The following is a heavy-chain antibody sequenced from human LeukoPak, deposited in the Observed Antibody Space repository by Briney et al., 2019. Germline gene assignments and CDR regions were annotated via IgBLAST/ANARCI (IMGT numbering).Heavy chain of an antibody. D-gene: IGHD3-10*01. CDR1: GYTFTSYG. CDR3: ATGDVSRFGEFFGYYYYYMDV. Sequence: ASVKVSCKASGYTFTSYGISWVRQAPGQGLEWMGWISAYNGNTNYAQKLQGRVTMTEDTSTDTAYMELSSLRSEDTAVCYCATGDVSRFGEFFGYYYYYMDVWGKGTTVTISS. CDR2: ISAYNGNT. V-gene: IGHV1-18*01. J-gene: IGHJ6*03.